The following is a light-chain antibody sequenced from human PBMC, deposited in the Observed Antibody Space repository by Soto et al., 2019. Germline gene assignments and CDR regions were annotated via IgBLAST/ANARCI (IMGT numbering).Light chain of an antibody. CDR3: SSFAGNNNLV. Sequence: QSVLTQPLSASGSPGQSVTISCTGTSSDVGGYNYVSWYQQHPGKAPKLMISEVSKRPSGVPDRFSGSKSGNTASLTVSGLQAEDEADYYCSSFAGNNNLVFGGGTKLPVL. CDR1: SSDVGGYNY. J-gene: IGLJ2*01. CDR2: EVS. V-gene: IGLV2-8*01.